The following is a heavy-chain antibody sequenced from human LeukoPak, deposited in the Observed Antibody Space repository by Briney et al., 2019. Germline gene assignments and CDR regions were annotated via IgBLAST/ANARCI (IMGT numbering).Heavy chain of an antibody. Sequence: SGGSLTLSCAASGFTFSSYAMSWVRQAPGKGLEWVSAISGSGGSTYYADSVKGRFTISRDNSKNTLYLQMNSLRAEDTAVYYCAKDLVEGLNYDFWSGYYTYFDYWGQGTLVTVSS. CDR2: ISGSGGST. V-gene: IGHV3-23*01. CDR1: GFTFSSYA. CDR3: AKDLVEGLNYDFWSGYYTYFDY. D-gene: IGHD3-3*01. J-gene: IGHJ4*02.